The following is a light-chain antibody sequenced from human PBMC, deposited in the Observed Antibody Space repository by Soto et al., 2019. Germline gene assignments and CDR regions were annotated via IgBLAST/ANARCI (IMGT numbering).Light chain of an antibody. Sequence: EIVLTQSPGTLSLSPGERATLSCRARQRVTSTYLAWYQLRPGQAPRLLIYGASSRGTGIPHRFSGSGSGTDITLTISRLAPEDFAVYYCQQYGSSPSYPFGQGTKLEIK. CDR2: GAS. V-gene: IGKV3-20*01. J-gene: IGKJ2*01. CDR1: QRVTSTY. CDR3: QQYGSSPSYP.